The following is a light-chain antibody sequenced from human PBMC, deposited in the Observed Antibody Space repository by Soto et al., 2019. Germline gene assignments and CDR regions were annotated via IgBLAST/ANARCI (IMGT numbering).Light chain of an antibody. J-gene: IGKJ1*01. Sequence: DIQMTQSPSSLSASVGDRVTITCRASQSISSYLNWYQQKPGKAPKLLIYAASSLQSGVPSRFSGSGSGTDXXLXXXXLQPXDFAXXXXXQSYSTPPTFGQGTKVEIK. CDR3: XQSYSTPPT. CDR1: QSISSY. V-gene: IGKV1-39*01. CDR2: AAS.